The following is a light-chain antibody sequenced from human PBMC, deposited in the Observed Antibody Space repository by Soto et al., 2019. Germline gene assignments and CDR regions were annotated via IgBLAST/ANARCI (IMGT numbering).Light chain of an antibody. CDR3: CSYAGSSTDV. V-gene: IGLV2-23*01. Sequence: QSALTQPASVSGSPGQSITISCTGTSSDVGSYDLVSWYQQHPGKAPKLMIYEGSKRPSGVSNRFSASKSGNTASLTISGLQAEDEADYHCCSYAGSSTDVFATGTKVTVL. J-gene: IGLJ1*01. CDR1: SSDVGSYDL. CDR2: EGS.